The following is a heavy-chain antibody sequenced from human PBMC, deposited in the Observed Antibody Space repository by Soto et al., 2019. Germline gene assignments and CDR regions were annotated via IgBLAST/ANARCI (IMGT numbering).Heavy chain of an antibody. V-gene: IGHV4-59*01. J-gene: IGHJ6*02. CDR2: IYYSGST. CDR1: GGSISSYY. Sequence: PSETLSLTCTVSGGSISSYYWSWIRQPPGKGLEWIGYIYYSGSTNHNPSLKSRVTISVDTSKNQFSLKLSSVTAADTAVYYCARVYYYYYGMDVWGPGTTLTVSS. CDR3: ARVYYYYYGMDV.